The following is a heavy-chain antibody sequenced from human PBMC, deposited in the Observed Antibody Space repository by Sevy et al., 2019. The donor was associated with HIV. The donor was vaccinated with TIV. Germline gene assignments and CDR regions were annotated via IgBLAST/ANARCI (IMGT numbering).Heavy chain of an antibody. V-gene: IGHV4-61*01. CDR2: IYYSGST. CDR3: AREEKKYGSSSLDYYYYYYMDV. D-gene: IGHD6-6*01. J-gene: IGHJ6*03. Sequence: SETLSLTCTVSGGSVSSGSYYWSWIRQPPGKGLEWIGYIYYSGSTNYNPSLKSRVTISVDTSKNQFSLKLSSVTAADTAVYYCAREEKKYGSSSLDYYYYYYMDVWGKGTTVTVSS. CDR1: GGSVSSGSYY.